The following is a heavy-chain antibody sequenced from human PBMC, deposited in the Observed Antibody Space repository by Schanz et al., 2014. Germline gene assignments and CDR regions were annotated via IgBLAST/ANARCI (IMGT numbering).Heavy chain of an antibody. CDR2: INPSGGST. CDR1: GYTFTSDS. Sequence: QVQLVQSGAEVKKPGASVKVSCKASGYTFTSDSMHWVRQAPGQGLEWMGMINPSGGSTTYAQKFQGRVSMTRDTSTSTDYMELSSLRSEDTAVYYCAGSYCSSTSCYTGYYYMDAWGKGTTVTVSS. CDR3: AGSYCSSTSCYTGYYYMDA. V-gene: IGHV1-46*01. J-gene: IGHJ6*03. D-gene: IGHD2-2*02.